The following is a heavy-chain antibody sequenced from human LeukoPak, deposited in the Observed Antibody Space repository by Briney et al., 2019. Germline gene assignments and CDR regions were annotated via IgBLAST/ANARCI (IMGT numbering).Heavy chain of an antibody. V-gene: IGHV1-69*05. CDR3: ARDLASPDIVVVPASNWFDP. Sequence: ASVKVSRKASGGTFISYAISWVRQAPGQGLEWMGRIIPIFGTANYAQKFQGRVTITTDESTSTAYMELSSLRSEDTAVYYCARDLASPDIVVVPASNWFDPWGQGTLVTVSS. J-gene: IGHJ5*02. CDR2: IIPIFGTA. CDR1: GGTFISYA. D-gene: IGHD2-2*01.